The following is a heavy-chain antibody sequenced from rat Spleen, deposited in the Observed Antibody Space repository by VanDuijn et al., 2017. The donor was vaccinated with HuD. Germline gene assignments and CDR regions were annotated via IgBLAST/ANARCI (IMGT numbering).Heavy chain of an antibody. CDR2: LSYDGATT. J-gene: IGHJ2*01. CDR3: ARPTTGIPFNY. Sequence: EVQLVESGGGLVQPGKSLKLSCAASGFTFSDYFMAWVRQAPTKGLEWVATLSYDGATTYYRDSVKGRFTISSENAKSTLYLQMDSLRSEDTAIYYCARPTTGIPFNYWGQGVMVTVSS. V-gene: IGHV5-29*01. D-gene: IGHD1-9*01. CDR1: GFTFSDYF.